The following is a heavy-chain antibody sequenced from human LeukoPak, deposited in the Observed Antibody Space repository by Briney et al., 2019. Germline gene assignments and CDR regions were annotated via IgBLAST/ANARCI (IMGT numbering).Heavy chain of an antibody. D-gene: IGHD2-8*01. J-gene: IGHJ4*02. V-gene: IGHV1-2*02. CDR2: IIPHSGGT. Sequence: ASVKVSCKASGYTLTDYYIHWVRQAPGQDLEWMGFIIPHSGGTTYEQRFQGRVTMTRDMSIGTFYMELSSPRSDDTAVYYCSTEDKYCTTPNCGAYWGQGTLVTVSS. CDR1: GYTLTDYY. CDR3: STEDKYCTTPNCGAY.